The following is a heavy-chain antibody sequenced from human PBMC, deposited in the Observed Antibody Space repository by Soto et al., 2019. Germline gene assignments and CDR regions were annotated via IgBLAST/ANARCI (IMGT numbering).Heavy chain of an antibody. CDR3: AAKDAYCSGGSCYFDAFDI. J-gene: IGHJ3*02. CDR2: ISSSSTI. D-gene: IGHD2-15*01. CDR1: GFPFSSYS. V-gene: IGHV3-48*01. Sequence: GGSLRLSCAASGFPFSSYSMNWVRQAPGKGLEWVSYISSSSTIYYADSVKGRFTISRDNAKNSLYLQMNSLRAEDTAVYYCAAKDAYCSGGSCYFDAFDIWGQGTMVTVSS.